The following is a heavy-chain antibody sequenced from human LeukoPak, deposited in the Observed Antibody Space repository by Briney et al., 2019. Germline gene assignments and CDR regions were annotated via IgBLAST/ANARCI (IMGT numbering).Heavy chain of an antibody. CDR2: INHSGST. Sequence: PSETLSLTCAVYGGSFSGYYWSWIRQPPGKGLEWIGEINHSGSTNYNPSLQSRVTISVDTSKNQFSLKLTSVTAADTAVYYCARHCASGTCAFDIWGQGTMVTVSS. CDR1: GGSFSGYY. CDR3: ARHCASGTCAFDI. D-gene: IGHD6-13*01. V-gene: IGHV4-34*01. J-gene: IGHJ3*02.